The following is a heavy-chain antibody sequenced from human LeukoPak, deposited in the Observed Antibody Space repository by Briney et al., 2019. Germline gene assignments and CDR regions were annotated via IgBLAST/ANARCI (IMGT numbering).Heavy chain of an antibody. CDR1: GFTFSSYA. CDR2: ISGSGGST. J-gene: IGHJ6*03. V-gene: IGHV3-23*01. Sequence: HTGGSLRLSCAASGFTFSSYAMSWVRQAPGKGLEWVSAISGSGGSTYYADSVKGRFTISRDNSKNTLYLQMNSLRAEDTAVYYCAKRSGVATGSINYYYYMDVWGKGTTVTVSS. D-gene: IGHD3-3*01. CDR3: AKRSGVATGSINYYYYMDV.